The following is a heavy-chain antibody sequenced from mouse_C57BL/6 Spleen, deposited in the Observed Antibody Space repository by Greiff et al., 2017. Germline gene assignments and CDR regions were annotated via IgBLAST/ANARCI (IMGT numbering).Heavy chain of an antibody. CDR2: ISGGGGNT. J-gene: IGHJ3*01. CDR3: ARWGDGGFAD. CDR1: GFTFSSYT. D-gene: IGHD3-3*01. V-gene: IGHV5-9*04. Sequence: DVKLVESGGGLVKPGGSLKLSCAASGFTFSSYTMSWVRQTPEKRLEWVATISGGGGNTYYPDSVKGRFTISRDNAKNTLYLQMSSLRSEDTAVYYCARWGDGGFADWGQGTLVTVSA.